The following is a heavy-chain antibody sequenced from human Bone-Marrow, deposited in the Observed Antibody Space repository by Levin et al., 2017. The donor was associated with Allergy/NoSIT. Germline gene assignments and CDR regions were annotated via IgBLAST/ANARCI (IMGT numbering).Heavy chain of an antibody. V-gene: IGHV3-7*01. J-gene: IGHJ4*02. CDR3: ARGDSRLYVGSFDR. CDR1: GFTFSNYW. Sequence: ASVKVSCAASGFTFSNYWMTWVRQAPGKGLEWVANIKQDGSEKHYVDSVKGRFTISRDNAKNSLYLEVNSLRVEDTAVFYCARGDSRLYVGSFDRWGQGTLVTVS. D-gene: IGHD5/OR15-5a*01. CDR2: IKQDGSEK.